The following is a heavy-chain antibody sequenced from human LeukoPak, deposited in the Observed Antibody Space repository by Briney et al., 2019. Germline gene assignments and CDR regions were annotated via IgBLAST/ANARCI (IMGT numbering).Heavy chain of an antibody. J-gene: IGHJ3*02. CDR3: ARDRRPRGDGYNHDAFDI. Sequence: GGSLRLSCAASGFTFTRNAMAWVRQAPGKGLEWVSAIDGSGGTTFYADSVKGRVTISRVQSTNTVYLQMNSLRAEDTAVYYCARDRRPRGDGYNHDAFDIWGQGTMVTVSS. V-gene: IGHV3-23*01. D-gene: IGHD5-24*01. CDR1: GFTFTRNA. CDR2: IDGSGGTT.